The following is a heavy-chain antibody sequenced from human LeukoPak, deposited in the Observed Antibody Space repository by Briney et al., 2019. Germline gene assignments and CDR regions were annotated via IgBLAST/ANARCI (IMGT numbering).Heavy chain of an antibody. CDR1: GYTFTSYY. V-gene: IGHV1-46*01. CDR2: INPSGGST. CDR3: ARRLIAGGGFDY. D-gene: IGHD2/OR15-2a*01. Sequence: ASVTVSCKASGYTFTSYYMHWVRQAPGQGLEWMGIINPSGGSTSYAQKFQGRVTMTRDTSTSTVYMELSSLRSEDTAVYYCARRLIAGGGFDYWGQGTLVTVSS. J-gene: IGHJ4*02.